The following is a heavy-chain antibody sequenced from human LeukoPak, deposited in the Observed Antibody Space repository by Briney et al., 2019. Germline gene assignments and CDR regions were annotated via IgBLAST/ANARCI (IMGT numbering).Heavy chain of an antibody. CDR3: ARDRDGCLDY. D-gene: IGHD5-24*01. J-gene: IGHJ4*02. V-gene: IGHV3-30-3*01. Sequence: GRSLRLSCAASGFTFSSYAMHWVRQAPGKGLEWVAVISYDGSNKYYADSVKGRFTISRDNSKNTLYLQMNSLRAEDTAVYYCARDRDGCLDYWGQGTLVTVSS. CDR2: ISYDGSNK. CDR1: GFTFSSYA.